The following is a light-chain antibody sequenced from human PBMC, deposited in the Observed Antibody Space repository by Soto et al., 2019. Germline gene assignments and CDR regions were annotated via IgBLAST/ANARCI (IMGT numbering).Light chain of an antibody. V-gene: IGLV2-8*01. CDR3: SSYAATKTLV. Sequence: QSALTQPPSASGSPGQSVTISCTGTISDIGTYYYVSWYQQHPGKAPKLIIYEVSERPSGVPDRFSGSKSGNTASLTVSGLQAEDEAHYYCSSYAATKTLVFGGGPKLTVL. J-gene: IGLJ2*01. CDR1: ISDIGTYYY. CDR2: EVS.